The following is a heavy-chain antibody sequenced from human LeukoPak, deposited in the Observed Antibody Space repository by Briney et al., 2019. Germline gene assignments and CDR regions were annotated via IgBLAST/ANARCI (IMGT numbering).Heavy chain of an antibody. CDR1: GYNFICYY. D-gene: IGHD5-18*01. Sequence: ASVKVSCKASGYNFICYYMHWVRQAPGQGLEWMGIINPSGGSTSYAQKFQGRVTMTRDTSTSTVYMELSSLRSEDTAVYHCARVPRIQLSIPFDYWGQGTLVTVSS. CDR3: ARVPRIQLSIPFDY. CDR2: INPSGGST. J-gene: IGHJ4*02. V-gene: IGHV1-46*01.